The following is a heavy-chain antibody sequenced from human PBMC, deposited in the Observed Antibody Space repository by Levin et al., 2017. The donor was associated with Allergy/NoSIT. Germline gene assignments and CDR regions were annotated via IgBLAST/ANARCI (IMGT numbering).Heavy chain of an antibody. CDR2: ISWNSGSI. CDR1: GFTFDDYA. D-gene: IGHD4-17*01. CDR3: AKERVDYGFDY. J-gene: IGHJ4*02. V-gene: IGHV3-9*01. Sequence: GGSLRLSCAASGFTFDDYAMHWVRQAPGKGLEWVSGISWNSGSIGYADSVKGRFTISRDNAKNSLYLQMNSLRAEDTALYYCAKERVDYGFDYWGQGTLVTVSS.